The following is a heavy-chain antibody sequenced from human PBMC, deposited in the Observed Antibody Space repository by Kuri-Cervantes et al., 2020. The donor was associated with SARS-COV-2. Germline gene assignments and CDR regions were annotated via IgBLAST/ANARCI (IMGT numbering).Heavy chain of an antibody. CDR3: ARASLQEYSGSYFHYSGY. Sequence: GESLKISCAASGFTFSDYYMNWVRQAPGKGLEWVSSISSSSTIYYADSVKGRFTIPRDNAKNSLYLQMNSLRAEDTAVYYCARASLQEYSGSYFHYSGYWGQGTLVTVSS. V-gene: IGHV3-69-1*02. CDR2: ISSSSTI. J-gene: IGHJ4*02. D-gene: IGHD1-26*01. CDR1: GFTFSDYY.